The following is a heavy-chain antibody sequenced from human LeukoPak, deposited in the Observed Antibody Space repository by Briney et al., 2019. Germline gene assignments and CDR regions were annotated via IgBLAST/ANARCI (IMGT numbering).Heavy chain of an antibody. V-gene: IGHV3-21*01. CDR1: GFTFSSYA. CDR2: ISSSSSYI. J-gene: IGHJ4*02. Sequence: PGGSLRLSCAASGFTFSSYAMSWVRQAPGKGLEWVSSISSSSSYIYYADSVKGRFTISRDNAKNSLYLQMNSLRAEDTAVYYCASPVNSRYSSSPIDFGYWGQGTLVTVSS. CDR3: ASPVNSRYSSSPIDFGY. D-gene: IGHD6-6*01.